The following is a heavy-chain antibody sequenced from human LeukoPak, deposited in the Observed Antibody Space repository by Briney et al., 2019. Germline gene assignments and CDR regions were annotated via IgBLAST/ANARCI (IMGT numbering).Heavy chain of an antibody. CDR3: ARGHTAMVQHNINWFDP. CDR1: GFTFSSYG. D-gene: IGHD5-18*01. J-gene: IGHJ5*02. CDR2: IWYDGSNK. V-gene: IGHV3-33*01. Sequence: GGSLRLSCAASGFTFSSYGMHWVRQAPGKGLEWVAVIWYDGSNKYYADSVKGRFTISRDNSKNMLYLQMNSLRAEDTAVYYCARGHTAMVQHNINWFDPWGQGTLVTVSS.